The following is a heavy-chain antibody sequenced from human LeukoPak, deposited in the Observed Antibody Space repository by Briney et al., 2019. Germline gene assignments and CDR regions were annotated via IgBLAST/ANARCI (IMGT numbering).Heavy chain of an antibody. J-gene: IGHJ3*02. Sequence: GGSLRLSCAASGFTFSSYSMNWVRQAPGKGLEWVSSISSSSYIYYADSVKGRFTISRDNAKNSLYLQMNSLRAEDTAVYYCATLQNRYCSGGSCYSSAFDIWGQGTMVTVSS. D-gene: IGHD2-15*01. CDR3: ATLQNRYCSGGSCYSSAFDI. CDR2: ISSSSYI. V-gene: IGHV3-21*01. CDR1: GFTFSSYS.